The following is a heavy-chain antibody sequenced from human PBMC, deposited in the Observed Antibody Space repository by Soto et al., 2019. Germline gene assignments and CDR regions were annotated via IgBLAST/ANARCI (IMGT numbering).Heavy chain of an antibody. D-gene: IGHD4-17*01. J-gene: IGHJ4*02. CDR3: ARGGDYSFTPHYYFDY. V-gene: IGHV4-34*01. CDR2: INHSGST. CDR1: GGSFSGYY. Sequence: QVQLQQWGAGLLKPSETLSLTCAVYGGSFSGYYWSWIRQPQGKGLEWIGEINHSGSTNYNPTLKSRVTRSVDTSKKPFSLKLSSVTASHTAVYYCARGGDYSFTPHYYFDYWGQGTLVTVSS.